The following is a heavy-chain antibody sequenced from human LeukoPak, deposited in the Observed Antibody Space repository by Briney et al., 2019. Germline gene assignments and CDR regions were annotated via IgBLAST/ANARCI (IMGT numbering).Heavy chain of an antibody. CDR1: GGSISSSSYY. Sequence: SETLSLTCTVSGGSISSSSYYWGWIRQPPGKGLEWIGSIYHSGSTYYNPSLKSRVTISVDRSKNQFSLKLSSVTAADTAVYYCARGDSSGYYGAYYFDYWGQGTLVTVSS. J-gene: IGHJ4*02. CDR2: IYHSGST. CDR3: ARGDSSGYYGAYYFDY. D-gene: IGHD3-22*01. V-gene: IGHV4-39*07.